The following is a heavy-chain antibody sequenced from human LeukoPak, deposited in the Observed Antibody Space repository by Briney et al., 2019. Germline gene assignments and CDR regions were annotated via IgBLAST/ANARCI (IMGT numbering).Heavy chain of an antibody. CDR1: GFSVTNNY. J-gene: IGHJ4*02. D-gene: IGHD5-24*01. CDR2: FYVGGST. Sequence: GGSLRLSCAVSGFSVTNNYMSWVRQAPGKGLEWVSVFYVGGSTYYADSVKGRFTISRDNSENTLYLQMKSLRAEDTAVYYCARGDGFNFFDYWGQGTLVAVSS. CDR3: ARGDGFNFFDY. V-gene: IGHV3-53*01.